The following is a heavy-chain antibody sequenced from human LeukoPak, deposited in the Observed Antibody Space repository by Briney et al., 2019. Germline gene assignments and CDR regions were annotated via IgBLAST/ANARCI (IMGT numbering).Heavy chain of an antibody. CDR3: ARGGYSGSHVNAFDI. Sequence: ASVKVSCKASNYIFTNYGINWVRQAPGQGLEWMGWISAYNGDTNYAQKFRGRVTMTTDTSTSTTYMELRSLRSDDTAVYYCARGGYSGSHVNAFDIWGQGTMVTVSS. CDR1: NYIFTNYG. V-gene: IGHV1-18*01. CDR2: ISAYNGDT. J-gene: IGHJ3*02. D-gene: IGHD1-26*01.